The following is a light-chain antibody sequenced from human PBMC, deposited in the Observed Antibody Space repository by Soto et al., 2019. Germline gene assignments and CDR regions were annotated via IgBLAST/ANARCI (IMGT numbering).Light chain of an antibody. J-gene: IGKJ4*01. CDR3: QDYNSWPPFT. CDR1: QSISNS. CDR2: GAS. Sequence: EMVLTQFPAPLSVSPGDMATLSCRASQSISNSLAWYQQKPGQTPRLLIYGASTRATGVPARFSGSGSGTDFTLTISSLQSEDFAVYYCQDYNSWPPFTFGGGTKVDIK. V-gene: IGKV3-15*01.